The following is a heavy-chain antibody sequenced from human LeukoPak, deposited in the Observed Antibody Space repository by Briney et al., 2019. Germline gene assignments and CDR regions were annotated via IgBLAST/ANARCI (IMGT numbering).Heavy chain of an antibody. D-gene: IGHD6-13*01. V-gene: IGHV3-30*18. CDR2: ISYDGSNK. J-gene: IGHJ4*02. Sequence: GGSLRLSCAASAFTFSSYWMHWVRQAPGKGLEWVAVISYDGSNKYYADSVKGRFTISRDNSKNTLYLQMNSLRAEDTAVYYCVKGSSCADWGQGNLVTVSS. CDR3: VKGSSCAD. CDR1: AFTFSSYW.